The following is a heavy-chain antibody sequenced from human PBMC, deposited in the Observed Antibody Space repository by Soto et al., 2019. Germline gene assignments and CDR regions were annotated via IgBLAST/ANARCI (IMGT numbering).Heavy chain of an antibody. Sequence: QITLKESGPTLVKPTQTLTLTCTLSGFSLNTGGLGVGWIRQPPGKALEWLGLIYWDGDKRYSPSLQSRLSITKDTTNTQVVLTMTNMGPVDTATYYCVHSRCGGDCLRSYSFRYYYGMDVWGRGNTVTVSS. CDR3: VHSRCGGDCLRSYSFRYYYGMDV. CDR1: GFSLNTGGLG. V-gene: IGHV2-5*02. J-gene: IGHJ6*02. CDR2: IYWDGDK. D-gene: IGHD2-21*02.